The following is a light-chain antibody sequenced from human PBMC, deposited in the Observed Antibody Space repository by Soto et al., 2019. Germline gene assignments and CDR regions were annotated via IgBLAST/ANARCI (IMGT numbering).Light chain of an antibody. CDR2: KAS. CDR3: QQYNNYWT. CDR1: QTVNTW. V-gene: IGKV1-5*03. J-gene: IGKJ1*01. Sequence: DIQLTQSPPLLSTSVGGIEKITVRANQTVNTWLAWFQQKPGKAPGLLIYKASTLESGVPLRFSGSGSDTEFTLTIKSLQPDDSATYFCQQYNNYWTFGQGTKVDI.